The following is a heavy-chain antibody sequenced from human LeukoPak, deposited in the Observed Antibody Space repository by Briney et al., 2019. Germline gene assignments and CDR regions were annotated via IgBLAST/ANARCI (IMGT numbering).Heavy chain of an antibody. CDR2: INSDGSGT. Sequence: PGGSLRLSCAASGFTFSTYWMHWARQVPGKGLVWVSHINSDGSGTSYADSVKGRFTISRDNAKNTLYLQMNSLRVEDTAVYYCARPPAYDSRNYYFAYWGQGILVTVSS. CDR3: ARPPAYDSRNYYFAY. J-gene: IGHJ4*02. V-gene: IGHV3-74*01. CDR1: GFTFSTYW. D-gene: IGHD3-22*01.